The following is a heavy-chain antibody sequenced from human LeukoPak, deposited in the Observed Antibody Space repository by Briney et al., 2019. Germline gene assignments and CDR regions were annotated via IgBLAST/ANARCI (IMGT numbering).Heavy chain of an antibody. CDR3: ARASSSTMVRGVTTGGWFDP. CDR2: IYYSGST. D-gene: IGHD3-10*01. J-gene: IGHJ5*02. CDR1: GGSISSYY. V-gene: IGHV4-59*01. Sequence: SETLSLTCTVSGGSISSYYWSWIRQPPGKGLEWIGYIYYSGSTNYNPSLKSRVTISVDTSKNQFSLKLSSVTAADTAVYYCARASSSTMVRGVTTGGWFDPWGQGTLVTVSS.